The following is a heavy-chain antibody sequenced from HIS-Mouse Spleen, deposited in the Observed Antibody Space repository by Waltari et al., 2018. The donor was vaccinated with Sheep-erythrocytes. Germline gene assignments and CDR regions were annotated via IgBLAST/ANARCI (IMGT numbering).Heavy chain of an antibody. V-gene: IGHV3-53*01. CDR3: ARGHPDYGDYDAFDI. Sequence: EVQLVESGGGLIQPGGSLRLSCAASGFTVSSNYMSWVRQAPGKGLEWGSVIYSGGSTYYADSGKGRFTISRDNSKNPLYLQMNSLRAEDTAVYYCARGHPDYGDYDAFDIWGQGTMVTVSS. D-gene: IGHD4-17*01. CDR1: GFTVSSNY. CDR2: IYSGGST. J-gene: IGHJ3*02.